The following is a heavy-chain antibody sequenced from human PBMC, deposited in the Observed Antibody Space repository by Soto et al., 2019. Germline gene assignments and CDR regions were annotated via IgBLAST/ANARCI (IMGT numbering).Heavy chain of an antibody. D-gene: IGHD2-2*01. CDR1: GYTFTGYY. CDR3: ARERYQVISDGMDV. Sequence: QVQLVQSGAEVKTPGASVRVSCKASGYTFTGYYIHWVREAPGQGLEWMGWINPQTGGTSYAQKFQGRVTLSRDTSINTAYLELSRLRFDDAAVYFCARERYQVISDGMDVWGHRTTVTVSS. V-gene: IGHV1-2*02. J-gene: IGHJ6*02. CDR2: INPQTGGT.